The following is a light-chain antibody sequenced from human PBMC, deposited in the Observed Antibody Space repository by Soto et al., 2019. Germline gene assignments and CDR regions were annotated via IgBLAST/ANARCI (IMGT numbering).Light chain of an antibody. V-gene: IGLV3-1*01. J-gene: IGLJ2*01. CDR2: QDT. CDR3: QAWDSSTVV. CDR1: KLGDKY. Sequence: SSELTQPPSVSVSPGQTASITCSGDKLGDKYACWYQQKPGQSPVLVIYQDTKRPSAIPERFSGSNSGNTATLTIRVTQAMDEADYYCQAWDSSTVVFGGGTKLTVL.